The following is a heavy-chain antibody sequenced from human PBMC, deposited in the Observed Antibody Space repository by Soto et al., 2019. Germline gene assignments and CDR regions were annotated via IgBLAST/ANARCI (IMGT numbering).Heavy chain of an antibody. D-gene: IGHD1-26*01. CDR3: ARDHMVGGTTNGMDV. Sequence: ASVKVSCKASGYTFTTYDINWVRQATGQGLEWMGWMSSNRGNTGYAQKFQGRVTMTWNTSISTAYMELSSLESEGTGVYYCARDHMVGGTTNGMDVWGQGTTVTVSS. CDR2: MSSNRGNT. CDR1: GYTFTTYD. J-gene: IGHJ6*02. V-gene: IGHV1-8*01.